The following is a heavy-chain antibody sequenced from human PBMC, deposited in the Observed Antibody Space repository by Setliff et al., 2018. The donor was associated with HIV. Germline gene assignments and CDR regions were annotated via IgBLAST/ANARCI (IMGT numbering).Heavy chain of an antibody. V-gene: IGHV4-4*07. J-gene: IGHJ4*02. D-gene: IGHD3-10*01. CDR3: ARAYFGSGIYY. CDR2: IDSSGTT. Sequence: SETLSLTCTISGGSFGVYRWSWIRQSAGRGLEWIGRIDSSGTTDYKPSLKGRVAISVDTSRNQFSLRVTSVTAADTAVYYCARAYFGSGIYYWGQGTLVTVSS. CDR1: GGSFGVYR.